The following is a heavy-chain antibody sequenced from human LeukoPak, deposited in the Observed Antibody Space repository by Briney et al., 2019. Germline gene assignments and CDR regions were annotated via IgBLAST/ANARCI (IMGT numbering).Heavy chain of an antibody. CDR1: GFTFSIYG. J-gene: IGHJ3*02. CDR2: IDTDGSTR. V-gene: IGHV3-74*01. Sequence: GGTLRLSCVASGFTFSIYGMNWVRQVPGKGLVWVSRIDTDGSTRNYADSVKGRFTISRDNAKNTLYLQMNSLRVEDTAIYYCTRDRAYDAFDIWGQGTMVTVSS. CDR3: TRDRAYDAFDI. D-gene: IGHD2-21*01.